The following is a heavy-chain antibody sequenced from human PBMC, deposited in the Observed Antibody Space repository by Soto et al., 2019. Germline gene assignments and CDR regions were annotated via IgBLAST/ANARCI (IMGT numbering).Heavy chain of an antibody. CDR1: GGSFSGYY. CDR3: AYSYGYYYYGMDV. V-gene: IGHV4-34*01. CDR2: INHSGST. Sequence: SETLSLTCAVYGGSFSGYYWSWIRQPPGKGLEWIGEINHSGSTNYNPSLKSRVTISVDTSKNQFSLKLSSVTAADTAVYYYAYSYGYYYYGMDVWGQGTTVTVSS. J-gene: IGHJ6*02. D-gene: IGHD5-18*01.